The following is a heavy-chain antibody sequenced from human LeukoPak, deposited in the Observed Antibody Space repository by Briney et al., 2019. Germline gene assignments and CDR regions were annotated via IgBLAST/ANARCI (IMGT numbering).Heavy chain of an antibody. D-gene: IGHD4-17*01. Sequence: GGSLRLSCSASGFTFSTYWMSWVRQAPGKGLEWVANIKQDGGQIYYLESVKGRFTVSRDNAKNSLYLQMNSLRAEDTAVYYCARLGARQMLEYWGQGTLVTVSS. CDR1: GFTFSTYW. CDR3: ARLGARQMLEY. J-gene: IGHJ4*02. CDR2: IKQDGGQI. V-gene: IGHV3-7*01.